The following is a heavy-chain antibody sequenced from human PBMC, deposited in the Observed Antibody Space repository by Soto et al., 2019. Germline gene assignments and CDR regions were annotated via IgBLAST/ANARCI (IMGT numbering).Heavy chain of an antibody. CDR2: INPSGGST. CDR3: ARASRSVIVKERRFDP. D-gene: IGHD3-22*01. J-gene: IGHJ5*02. Sequence: ASVKVSCKASGYTFTSYYMHWVRQAPGQGLEWMGIINPSGGSTSYAQKFQGRVTMTRDTSTSTVYMEMSSLRSEDTAVYYCARASRSVIVKERRFDPWGQGTPVTVSS. V-gene: IGHV1-46*01. CDR1: GYTFTSYY.